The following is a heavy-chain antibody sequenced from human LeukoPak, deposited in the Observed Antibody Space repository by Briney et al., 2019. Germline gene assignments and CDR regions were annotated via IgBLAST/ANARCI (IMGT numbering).Heavy chain of an antibody. CDR1: GGSFSGYY. Sequence: RPSETLSLTCAVYGGSFSGYYWSWIRQPPGKGLEWIGEINHSGSTNYNPSLKSRVTISVDTSKNQFSLKLSSVTAADTAVYYCARAGLITGTPTLFDYWGQGTLVTVSS. D-gene: IGHD1-7*01. CDR2: INHSGST. J-gene: IGHJ4*02. V-gene: IGHV4-34*01. CDR3: ARAGLITGTPTLFDY.